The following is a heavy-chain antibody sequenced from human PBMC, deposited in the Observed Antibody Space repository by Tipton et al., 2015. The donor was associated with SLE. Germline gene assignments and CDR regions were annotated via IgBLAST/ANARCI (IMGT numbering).Heavy chain of an antibody. Sequence: TLSLTCTVSGYSISSGFYWGWVRQAPGKGLEWIGAIYHSGGTYYNPSLKSRVTISVDTSKNQFSLSLISVTAADTAVYYCARLTPWGYDYWGPGMLVTVSS. CDR3: ARLTPWGYDY. CDR1: GYSISSGFY. CDR2: IYHSGGT. D-gene: IGHD7-27*01. V-gene: IGHV4-38-2*02. J-gene: IGHJ4*02.